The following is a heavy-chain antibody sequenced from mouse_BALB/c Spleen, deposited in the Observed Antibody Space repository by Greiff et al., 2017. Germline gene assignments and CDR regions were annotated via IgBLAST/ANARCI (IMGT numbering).Heavy chain of an antibody. J-gene: IGHJ2*01. Sequence: VQLQQSGAELVKPGASVKLSCTASGFNIKDTYMHWVKQRPEQGLEWIGRIDPANGNTKYDPKFQGKATITADTSSNTAYLQLSSLTSEDTAVYYCARSTMITTILDYWGQGTTLTVSS. D-gene: IGHD2-4*01. V-gene: IGHV14-3*02. CDR2: IDPANGNT. CDR3: ARSTMITTILDY. CDR1: GFNIKDTY.